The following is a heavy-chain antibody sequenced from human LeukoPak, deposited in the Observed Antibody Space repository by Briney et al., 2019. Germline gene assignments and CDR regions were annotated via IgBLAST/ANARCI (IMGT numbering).Heavy chain of an antibody. J-gene: IGHJ4*02. D-gene: IGHD6-19*01. CDR1: GFAFNTYW. CDR2: IKQDGNEK. CDR3: AGGSGWLIDS. V-gene: IGHV3-7*01. Sequence: GGSLRLSCVASGFAFNTYWMAWVRHSPGKGLEWVANIKQDGNEKKYVDSVKGRFTISRDNAKNSLYLEMNYLGAEDTAIYYCAGGSGWLIDSWGQGILVTVSS.